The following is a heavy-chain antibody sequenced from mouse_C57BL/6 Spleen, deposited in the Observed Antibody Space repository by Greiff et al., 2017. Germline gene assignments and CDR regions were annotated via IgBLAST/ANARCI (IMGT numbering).Heavy chain of an antibody. J-gene: IGHJ3*01. CDR1: GYSITSGYY. CDR3: AGYSAWFAY. D-gene: IGHD2-3*01. Sequence: DVKLVESGPGLVKPSQSLSLTCSVTGYSITSGYYWNWIRQFPGNKLEWMGYISYDGINNYNPSLKNRISITRDTSKNQFFLKLNSVTTEDTATYYCAGYSAWFAYWGQGTLVTVSA. V-gene: IGHV3-6*01. CDR2: ISYDGIN.